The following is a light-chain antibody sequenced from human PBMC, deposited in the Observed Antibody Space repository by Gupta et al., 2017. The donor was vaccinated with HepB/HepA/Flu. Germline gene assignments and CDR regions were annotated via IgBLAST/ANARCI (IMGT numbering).Light chain of an antibody. Sequence: ILTTESPATLSASVGDRVTITCRASQSIYTWLAWYQQKPGKAPKILIYMGSSLKSGVPSRFSGSDSGTEFTLTISSLQPDDSATYYCQQDNSSPWTFGQGTKVEIK. CDR2: MGS. CDR1: QSIYTW. CDR3: QQDNSSPWT. J-gene: IGKJ1*01. V-gene: IGKV1-5*03.